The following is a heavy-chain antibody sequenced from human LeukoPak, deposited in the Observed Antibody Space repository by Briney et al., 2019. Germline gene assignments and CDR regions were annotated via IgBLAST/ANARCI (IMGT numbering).Heavy chain of an antibody. CDR2: ISGSGGST. J-gene: IGHJ4*02. CDR3: AKDRMVRGAYFDY. D-gene: IGHD3-10*01. CDR1: GFTFSSYA. Sequence: GGSLRLSCAASGFTFSSYAMSWLRQAPGRGLEWVAAISGSGGSTYYADFVKGGFTISRDNSKNTLYLQMNSLRAEDTDVYYCAKDRMVRGAYFDYWGQGTLVTVSS. V-gene: IGHV3-23*01.